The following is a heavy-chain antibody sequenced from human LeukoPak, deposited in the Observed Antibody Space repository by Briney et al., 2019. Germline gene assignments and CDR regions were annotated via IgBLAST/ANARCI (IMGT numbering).Heavy chain of an antibody. J-gene: IGHJ4*02. V-gene: IGHV3-9*01. CDR3: AKGGSGDIVVVVAATPFDY. CDR2: ISWNSGSI. CDR1: GFTFDDYA. Sequence: GRSLRLSCAASGFTFDDYAMHWVRQAPGKGLEWVSGISWNSGSIGYADSVKGRFTISRDNAKNSLYLQMNSLRAEDTALYYCAKGGSGDIVVVVAATPFDYWGQGTPVTVSS. D-gene: IGHD2-15*01.